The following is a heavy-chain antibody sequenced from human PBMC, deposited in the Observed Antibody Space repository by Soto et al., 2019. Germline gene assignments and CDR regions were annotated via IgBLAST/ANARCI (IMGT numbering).Heavy chain of an antibody. CDR1: GFIFENFG. CDR3: AKNQGVELVPLATVDWFDP. Sequence: GGSLRLSCAASGFIFENFGMSWVRQAPGKGLEWISSISGSGFKKYYADSVKGRFTISRDNSKSTAYLELNNLSAEDTAVYHCAKNQGVELVPLATVDWFDPWGQGSVVTVSS. CDR2: ISGSGFKK. J-gene: IGHJ5*02. D-gene: IGHD1-26*01. V-gene: IGHV3-23*01.